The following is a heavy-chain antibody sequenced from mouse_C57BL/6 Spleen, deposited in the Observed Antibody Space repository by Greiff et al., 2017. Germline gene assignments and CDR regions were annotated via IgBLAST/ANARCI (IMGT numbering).Heavy chain of an antibody. V-gene: IGHV1-50*01. CDR2: IDPSDSYT. D-gene: IGHD1-1*01. J-gene: IGHJ1*03. Sequence: QVQLQQSGAELARPGASVKLSCKASGYTFTSYGISWVKQRTGQGLEWIGEIDPSDSYTNYNQKFKGKATLTVDTSSSTACMQRSSLTSEDAAVYYCAKPGLYFYGSSHWYFDVWGTEATGTVSS. CDR3: AKPGLYFYGSSHWYFDV. CDR1: GYTFTSYG.